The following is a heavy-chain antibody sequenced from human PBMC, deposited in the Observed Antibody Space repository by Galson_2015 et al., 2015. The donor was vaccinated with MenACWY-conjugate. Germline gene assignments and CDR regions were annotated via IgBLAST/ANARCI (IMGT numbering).Heavy chain of an antibody. D-gene: IGHD4-17*01. J-gene: IGHJ4*02. CDR2: ITQVGSEK. CDR1: GFTFSSYR. V-gene: IGHV3-7*03. CDR3: ARVDYGDYPGDFDY. Sequence: SLRLSCAASGFTFSSYRMSWVRQAPGQGLEWVANITQVGSEKYYVDSVKGRFTISSDNATNSLYLQMNSLRAEDTAVYYCARVDYGDYPGDFDYRGQGTLVTVSS.